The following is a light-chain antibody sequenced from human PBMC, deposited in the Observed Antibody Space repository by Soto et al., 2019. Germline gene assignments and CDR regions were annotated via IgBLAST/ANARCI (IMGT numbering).Light chain of an antibody. CDR3: QQRSHWPTVLT. Sequence: EIVLTQSPSTLSLSPGDRATLSCRASQSVTTFLSWYQHKPCQAPRLLIYDASTRATGIQARFTGSGSGTDFTLTISSLEPEDFAVYYCQQRSHWPTVLTFGGGTKVDIK. CDR2: DAS. J-gene: IGKJ4*01. CDR1: QSVTTF. V-gene: IGKV3-11*01.